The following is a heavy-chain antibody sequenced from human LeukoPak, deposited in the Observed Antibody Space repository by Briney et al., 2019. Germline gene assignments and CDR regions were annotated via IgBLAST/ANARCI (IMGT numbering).Heavy chain of an antibody. V-gene: IGHV3-74*01. CDR3: ARGGYSYGSSDTFDY. Sequence: PGGSLRLSCAASGFTFSDYWMHWVRQAPGKGLVWVSHINADEDRAAYADSVKGRFTISRDNARNTLYLQMNSLRAEDTAVYYCARGGYSYGSSDTFDYWGQGTLVTVFS. D-gene: IGHD5-18*01. CDR1: GFTFSDYW. J-gene: IGHJ4*02. CDR2: INADEDRA.